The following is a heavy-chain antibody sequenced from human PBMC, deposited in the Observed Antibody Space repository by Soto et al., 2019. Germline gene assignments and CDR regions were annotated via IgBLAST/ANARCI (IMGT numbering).Heavy chain of an antibody. CDR3: ATDNHWRSMITFGGVIAVDAFDI. CDR1: GYTLTELS. Sequence: ASVKVSCKVSGYTLTELSMHWVRQAPGKGLEWMGGFDPEDGETIYAQKFQGRVTMTEDTSTDTAYMELSSLRSEDTAVYYCATDNHWRSMITFGGVIAVDAFDIWG. V-gene: IGHV1-24*01. CDR2: FDPEDGET. J-gene: IGHJ3*02. D-gene: IGHD3-16*02.